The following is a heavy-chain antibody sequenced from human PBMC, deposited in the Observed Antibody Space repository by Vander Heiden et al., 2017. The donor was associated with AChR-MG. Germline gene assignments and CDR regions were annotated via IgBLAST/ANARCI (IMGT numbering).Heavy chain of an antibody. D-gene: IGHD4-17*01. Sequence: EVQLVESGGGLVKPGGSLRPSCAASGFTSRSYSMNGVRQAPGKGLEWVSSIRSSSSYIYYADSVKGRFTISRDNAKNSLYLQMNSLRAEDTAVYYCARDYQTTVVTAVIDYWGQGTLVTVSS. V-gene: IGHV3-21*01. CDR2: IRSSSSYI. J-gene: IGHJ4*02. CDR1: GFTSRSYS. CDR3: ARDYQTTVVTAVIDY.